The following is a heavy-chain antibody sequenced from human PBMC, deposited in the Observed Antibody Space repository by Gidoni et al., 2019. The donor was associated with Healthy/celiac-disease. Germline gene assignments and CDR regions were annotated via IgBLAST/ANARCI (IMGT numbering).Heavy chain of an antibody. J-gene: IGHJ4*02. V-gene: IGHV3-48*01. D-gene: IGHD1-26*01. CDR3: ATGGSYDY. CDR2: ISSTSGTI. Sequence: EVQLVESGGGLVQPGGSLRLSCAASGFTFSSYSMNWVRQAPGKGLEWVSYISSTSGTINYADSVKGRFTIARDNAKNALYLQMDSRSGEDTAVYYCATGGSYDYWGQGTMVTVSS. CDR1: GFTFSSYS.